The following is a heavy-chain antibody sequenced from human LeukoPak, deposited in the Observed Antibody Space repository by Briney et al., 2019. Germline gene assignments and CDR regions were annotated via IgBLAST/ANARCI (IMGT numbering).Heavy chain of an antibody. J-gene: IGHJ5*02. CDR2: IYPGDSDT. D-gene: IGHD2-2*03. Sequence: GESLKISCKGSGYSFTSYWIGWVRQMPGKGLEWMGIIYPGDSDTRYSPSFQGQVTISADKSISTAYLQWSSLEASDTAMYYCARSGYCSSTSCYAPTYNWFDPWGQGTLVTVSS. V-gene: IGHV5-51*01. CDR1: GYSFTSYW. CDR3: ARSGYCSSTSCYAPTYNWFDP.